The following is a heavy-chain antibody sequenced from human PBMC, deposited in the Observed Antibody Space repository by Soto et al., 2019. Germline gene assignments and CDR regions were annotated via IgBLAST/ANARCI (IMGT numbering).Heavy chain of an antibody. CDR2: ISAYNGNT. J-gene: IGHJ4*02. Sequence: ASVKVSCKSSGYTFTSYGISCVRQAPGQGLEWMGWISAYNGNTNYAQKLQGRVTMTTDTSTSTAYMELRSLRSDDTAVYYCARDPGGITIFGVVTDIDYWGQGTLVTVSS. CDR3: ARDPGGITIFGVVTDIDY. CDR1: GYTFTSYG. V-gene: IGHV1-18*01. D-gene: IGHD3-3*01.